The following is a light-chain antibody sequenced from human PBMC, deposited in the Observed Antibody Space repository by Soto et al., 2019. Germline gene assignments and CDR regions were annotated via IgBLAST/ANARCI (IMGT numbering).Light chain of an antibody. CDR2: AAS. J-gene: IGKJ1*01. CDR3: QRYNSNPWT. Sequence: DIQMTQSPSTLSASVGDRVTLTCRASQSVNGWLAWYQQKPGKAPKLLIYAASNLESGVPSRFSGSGSGTEFTLTISSLQPDDSATYYCQRYNSNPWTFGQGTKVEVK. V-gene: IGKV1-5*01. CDR1: QSVNGW.